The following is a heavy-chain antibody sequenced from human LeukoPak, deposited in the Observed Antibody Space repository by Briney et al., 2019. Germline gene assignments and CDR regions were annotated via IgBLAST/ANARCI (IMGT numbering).Heavy chain of an antibody. V-gene: IGHV3-30*04. CDR3: ARSSSGWSFEY. D-gene: IGHD6-19*01. CDR1: GFTFSSYA. CDR2: ISYDGSNK. J-gene: IGHJ4*02. Sequence: GGSLRLSCAASGFTFSSYAMHWVRQAPGKGLEGVAVISYDGSNKYYADSVKGRFTISRDNSKNTLYLQMNSLRAEDTAVYYCARSSSGWSFEYWGQGTLVTVSS.